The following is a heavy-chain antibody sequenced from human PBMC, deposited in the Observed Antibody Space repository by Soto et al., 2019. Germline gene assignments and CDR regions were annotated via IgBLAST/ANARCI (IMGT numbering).Heavy chain of an antibody. V-gene: IGHV4-31*03. D-gene: IGHD2-2*01. J-gene: IGHJ4*02. CDR1: GGSISSGGYY. CDR2: IYYSGST. Sequence: QVQLQESGPGLVKPSQTLSLTCTVSGGSISSGGYYWSWICQHPGKGLEWIGYIYYSGSTYYNPSLNSRVTISVEPSKNQFSLKLSSVTAADTAVYYCARGKGSSRYQLQEDYFDYWGQGTLVTVSS. CDR3: ARGKGSSRYQLQEDYFDY.